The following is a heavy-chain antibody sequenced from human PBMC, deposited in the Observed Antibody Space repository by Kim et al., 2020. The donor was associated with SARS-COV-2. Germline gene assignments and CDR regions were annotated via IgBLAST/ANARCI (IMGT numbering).Heavy chain of an antibody. D-gene: IGHD3-9*01. CDR2: INHSGST. J-gene: IGHJ4*02. Sequence: SETLSLTCAVYGGSFSGYYWSWIRQPPGKGLEWIGEINHSGSTNYNPSLKSRVTISVDTSKNQFSLKLSSVTAADTAVYYCARGEVLTGGLSYFDYWGQGTLVTVSS. CDR3: ARGEVLTGGLSYFDY. V-gene: IGHV4-34*01. CDR1: GGSFSGYY.